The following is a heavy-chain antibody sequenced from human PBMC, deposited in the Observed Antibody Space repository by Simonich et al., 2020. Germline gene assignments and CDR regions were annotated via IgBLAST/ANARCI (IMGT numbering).Heavy chain of an antibody. CDR3: AKDLGERITMIVVVIDAFDI. J-gene: IGHJ3*02. CDR1: GFTFSSYA. CDR2: ISGSGGST. D-gene: IGHD3-22*01. V-gene: IGHV3-23*01. Sequence: GGGLVQPGGSLRLSCAASGFTFSSYAMSWVRQAPGKGLEWVSAISGSGGSTYYADSVKGRFTISRDNSKHTLYLQMNSLRAEDTAVYYCAKDLGERITMIVVVIDAFDIWGQGTMVTVSS.